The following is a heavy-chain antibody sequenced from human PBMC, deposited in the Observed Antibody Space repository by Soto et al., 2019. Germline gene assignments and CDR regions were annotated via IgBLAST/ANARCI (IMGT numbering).Heavy chain of an antibody. V-gene: IGHV1-18*04. Sequence: QVQLVQSGAEVKKPGASVKVSCKASGYTFTSYGISWVRQAPGQGLEWMGWISAYNGNTNYAQKLQGRVTMTTDTSTSTAYMELRSLRSDDTAVYYCATPAGGRQYNWNNQPFDYWGQGTLVTVSS. J-gene: IGHJ4*02. D-gene: IGHD1-20*01. CDR2: ISAYNGNT. CDR3: ATPAGGRQYNWNNQPFDY. CDR1: GYTFTSYG.